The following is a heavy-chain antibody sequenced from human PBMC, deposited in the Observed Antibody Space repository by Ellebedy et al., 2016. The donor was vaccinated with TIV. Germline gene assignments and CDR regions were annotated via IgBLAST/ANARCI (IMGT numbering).Heavy chain of an antibody. Sequence: AASVKVSCKASGYSFSNYYMHWVRQAPGQGLEWMGIINPNDDTKYYTQNFQGRVTVTRDTSANTAYMELSSLRSEDTAVYYCARGTGYSSSWYTFRVDYWGQGTLVTVSS. CDR1: GYSFSNYY. CDR2: INPNDDTK. J-gene: IGHJ4*02. CDR3: ARGTGYSSSWYTFRVDY. D-gene: IGHD6-13*01. V-gene: IGHV1-46*01.